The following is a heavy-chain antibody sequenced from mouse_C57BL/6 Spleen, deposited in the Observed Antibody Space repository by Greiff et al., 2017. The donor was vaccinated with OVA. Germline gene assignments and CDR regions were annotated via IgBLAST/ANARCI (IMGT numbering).Heavy chain of an antibody. J-gene: IGHJ3*01. CDR1: GFNIKDYC. CDR3: ANPREGGAPGY. Sequence: EVQLQQSGAELVKPGASVKLSCTASGFNIKDYCMHWVKQRAEQGLEWIGRIDPEDGDTKYDPKFQGKATLTADKSSNTAYLQLSSLTSEDTAVDYWANPREGGAPGYWGQGTLVTVSA. CDR2: IDPEDGDT. V-gene: IGHV14-2*01. D-gene: IGHD1-1*02.